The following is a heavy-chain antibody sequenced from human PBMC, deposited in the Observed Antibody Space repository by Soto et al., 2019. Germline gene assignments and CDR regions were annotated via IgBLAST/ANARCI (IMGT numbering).Heavy chain of an antibody. Sequence: QLVESGGGLVKPGGSLALSCAGSGFAFTNVWLHWVRQAPGKGLEWVGRIKSKPDGETTDYAAHVKGRFTISRDDSTNALYLQMNSLQNEDSGLYYCNTYCDFGGCHTPLWGQGTLVTVSS. CDR3: NTYCDFGGCHTPL. J-gene: IGHJ4*02. V-gene: IGHV3-15*07. D-gene: IGHD3-3*01. CDR1: GFAFTNVW. CDR2: IKSKPDGETT.